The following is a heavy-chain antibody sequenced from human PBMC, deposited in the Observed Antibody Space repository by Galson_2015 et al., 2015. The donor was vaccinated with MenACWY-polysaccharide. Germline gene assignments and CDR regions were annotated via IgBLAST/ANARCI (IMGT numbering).Heavy chain of an antibody. Sequence: SLRLSCAASEFAFNRHTMTWVRQAPGKGLEWVASIGSTMRYIYYADSVKGRFTISRDNAKNSLYLQMNSLRVEDTAIYYCARERSANPAIDYWGQGTLVTVSS. CDR2: IGSTMRYI. V-gene: IGHV3-21*01. CDR1: EFAFNRHT. J-gene: IGHJ4*02. D-gene: IGHD4/OR15-4a*01. CDR3: ARERSANPAIDY.